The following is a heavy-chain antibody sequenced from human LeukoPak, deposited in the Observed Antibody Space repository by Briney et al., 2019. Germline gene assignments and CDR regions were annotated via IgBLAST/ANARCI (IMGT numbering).Heavy chain of an antibody. D-gene: IGHD3-16*02. V-gene: IGHV4-61*02. Sequence: PSETLSLTCTVSGGSISSGSYYWSWIRQPAGKGLEWIGRIYTSGSTNYNPSLKSRVTISVDTSKNQFSLKLSSVTAADTAVYYCARGVIMNWFDPWGQGTLVTVS. CDR2: IYTSGST. CDR3: ARGVIMNWFDP. J-gene: IGHJ5*02. CDR1: GGSISSGSYY.